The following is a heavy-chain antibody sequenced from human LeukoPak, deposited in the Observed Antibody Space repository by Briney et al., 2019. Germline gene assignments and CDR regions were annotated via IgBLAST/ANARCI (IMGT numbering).Heavy chain of an antibody. V-gene: IGHV3-7*01. J-gene: IGHJ4*02. CDR2: IKQDGSEK. CDR3: ARDRGSSGRLGRFDN. Sequence: GGSLRLSCAASGFTLSTYWMTWVRQAPGKGLEWVANIKQDGSEKYYVDSVKGRFPISRDNDKKLLYLQMNSLRVEDTAVYYCARDRGSSGRLGRFDNWGQGTLVTVSP. CDR1: GFTLSTYW. D-gene: IGHD6-19*01.